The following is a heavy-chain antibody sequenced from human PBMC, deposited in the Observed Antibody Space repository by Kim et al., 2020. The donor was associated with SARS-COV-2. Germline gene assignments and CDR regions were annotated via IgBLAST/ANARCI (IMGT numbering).Heavy chain of an antibody. V-gene: IGHV3-11*01. CDR3: ARVQLRGSNYDAPWAVLPRLDAFDI. Sequence: GGSLRLSCAASGFTFSDYYMSWIRQAPGKGLEWVSYISSSGSTIYYADSVKGRFTISRDNAKNSLYLQMNSLRAEDTAVYYCARVQLRGSNYDAPWAVLPRLDAFDIWGQGTMVTVSS. CDR2: ISSSGSTI. CDR1: GFTFSDYY. D-gene: IGHD4-4*01. J-gene: IGHJ3*02.